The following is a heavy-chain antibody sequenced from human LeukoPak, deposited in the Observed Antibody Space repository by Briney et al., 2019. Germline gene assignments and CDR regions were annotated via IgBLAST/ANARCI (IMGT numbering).Heavy chain of an antibody. J-gene: IGHJ5*02. CDR3: ARVARIRVNWFDP. V-gene: IGHV1-2*06. D-gene: IGHD2/OR15-2a*01. CDR1: GYTFTGYY. Sequence: ASVKVSCKASGYTFTGYYMHWVRQAPGQGLEWMGRINPNSGGTNYAQKFQGRVTMTRDTSISTAYMELSRLRSDDTAVYYCARVARIRVNWFDPWGQGTLVTVSS. CDR2: INPNSGGT.